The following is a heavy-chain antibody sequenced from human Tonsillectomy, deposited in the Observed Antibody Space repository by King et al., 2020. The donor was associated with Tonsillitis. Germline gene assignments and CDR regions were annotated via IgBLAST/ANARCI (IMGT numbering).Heavy chain of an antibody. D-gene: IGHD2-2*01. CDR2: IYSGGST. Sequence: VQLQESGPGLVKPSQTLSLTCTVSGGSISSGSYYWSWIRQPAGKGLQWIGRIYSGGSTNYNPSLKSRVTMSVDTSTNQFSLKLSSVTAADTAVYYCARDVYLGFCSSTSCEYWFDPWGQGTLVTVSS. V-gene: IGHV4-61*02. J-gene: IGHJ5*02. CDR1: GGSISSGSYY. CDR3: ARDVYLGFCSSTSCEYWFDP.